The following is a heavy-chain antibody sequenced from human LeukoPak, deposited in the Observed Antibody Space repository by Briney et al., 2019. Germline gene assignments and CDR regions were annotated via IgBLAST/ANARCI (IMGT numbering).Heavy chain of an antibody. Sequence: SGGSLRLSCAASGFTFSSYGMHWVRQAPGKGLEWVAFIRYDGSNKYYADSVKGRFTISRDNSKNTLYLQMNSLRAEDTAVYYCAKDPSGSWYNWFDPWGQGTLVTVSS. J-gene: IGHJ5*02. D-gene: IGHD6-13*01. V-gene: IGHV3-30*02. CDR2: IRYDGSNK. CDR3: AKDPSGSWYNWFDP. CDR1: GFTFSSYG.